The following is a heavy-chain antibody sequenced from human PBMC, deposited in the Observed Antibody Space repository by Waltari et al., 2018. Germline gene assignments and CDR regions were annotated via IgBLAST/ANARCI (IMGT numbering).Heavy chain of an antibody. D-gene: IGHD2-2*02. J-gene: IGHJ5*02. CDR3: ARDRGSIPEPRWLDP. Sequence: EVQLVDSGGDLVQPGGSLRLSCAASGFTFSSYWMNWVRQAPGKGLGWVANINQDGSARFYLGSVKGRFTISRENAKNSLYLQMNSLRADDTAMYYCARDRGSIPEPRWLDPWGQGTLVTVSS. CDR2: INQDGSAR. CDR1: GFTFSSYW. V-gene: IGHV3-7*03.